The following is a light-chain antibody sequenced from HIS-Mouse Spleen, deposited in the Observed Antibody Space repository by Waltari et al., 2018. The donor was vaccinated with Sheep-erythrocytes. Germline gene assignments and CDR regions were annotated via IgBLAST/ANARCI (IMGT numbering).Light chain of an antibody. Sequence: DIVMTQSPLSLPVTPGEPASISCRSSQSLLHSNGSTYLDWYLQKPGQSPQLLIYLGSNRASGVPDRFSGSGSGTDFTLKISRVEAEDVGVYYCMQALQTPLTFGGGTKV. J-gene: IGKJ4*01. V-gene: IGKV2-28*01. CDR3: MQALQTPLT. CDR2: LGS. CDR1: QSLLHSNGSTY.